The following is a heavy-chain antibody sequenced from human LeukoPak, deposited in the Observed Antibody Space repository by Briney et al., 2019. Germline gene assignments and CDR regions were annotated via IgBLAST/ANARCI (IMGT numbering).Heavy chain of an antibody. D-gene: IGHD6-19*01. Sequence: GGSLRLSCAASGFTFSSYSMNWVRQAPGKGLEWVAVISYDGSNKYYADSVKGRFTISRDNSKNTLYLQMNSLRAEDTAVYYCAKDSWRYSSGWLFDYWGQGTLVTVSS. CDR3: AKDSWRYSSGWLFDY. V-gene: IGHV3-30*18. CDR1: GFTFSSYS. CDR2: ISYDGSNK. J-gene: IGHJ4*02.